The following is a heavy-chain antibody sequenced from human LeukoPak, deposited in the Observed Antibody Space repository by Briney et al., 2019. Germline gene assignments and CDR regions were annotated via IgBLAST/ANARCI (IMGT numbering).Heavy chain of an antibody. CDR3: AIPPCSDGYCFFDY. D-gene: IGHD2-21*02. CDR2: INPNSGGT. CDR1: GYTFTGYY. Sequence: ASVKVSCKASGYTFTGYYMHWVRQAPGQGLEWMGWINPNSGGTNYAQKFQGRVTMTRDTSISTAYMELSRLTSGDTAVYYCAIPPCSDGYCFFDYWGQGTLVTVSS. V-gene: IGHV1-2*02. J-gene: IGHJ4*02.